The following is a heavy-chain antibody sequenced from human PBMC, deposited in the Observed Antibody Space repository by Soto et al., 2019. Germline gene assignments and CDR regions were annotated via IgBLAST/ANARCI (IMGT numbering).Heavy chain of an antibody. V-gene: IGHV3-48*01. Sequence: GGSLRLSCAASGFTFSSYSMNGVRQAPGKGLEWVSYISSSSSTIYYADSVNGRFTISRDNAKNSLYLQMNSLRAEDTAVYYGARDRFISGFYYDPWVAFDIWGQGTMFTVSS. CDR3: ARDRFISGFYYDPWVAFDI. D-gene: IGHD3-3*01. J-gene: IGHJ3*02. CDR1: GFTFSSYS. CDR2: ISSSSSTI.